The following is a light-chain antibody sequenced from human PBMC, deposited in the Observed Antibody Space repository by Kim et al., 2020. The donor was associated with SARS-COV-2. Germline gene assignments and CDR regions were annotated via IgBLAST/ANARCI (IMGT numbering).Light chain of an antibody. J-gene: IGKJ1*01. CDR2: KAS. CDR1: QNVNVW. CDR3: QQYNTYPGT. V-gene: IGKV1-5*03. Sequence: DVQMTQSPSDLSASVGDRVTIACRASQNVNVWLAWYQQKPGKAPKLLIYKASNLGSGVPSRFSGSGSGTQFTLTINSLQPDDSATYYCQQYNTYPGTFGQGTKVDIK.